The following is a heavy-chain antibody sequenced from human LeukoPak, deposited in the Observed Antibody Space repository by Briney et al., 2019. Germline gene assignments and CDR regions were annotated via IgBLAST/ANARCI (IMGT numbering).Heavy chain of an antibody. CDR3: AREGPYGDYAHNWFDP. Sequence: GGSLRLSCAASGFTVSSSYMYWVRQAPGKGLEWVSFFYRGDSTYYADSVKGRFTISRDNSKNTLYLQMNSLRAEDTAVYYCAREGPYGDYAHNWFDPWGQGTLVTVSS. CDR1: GFTVSSSY. J-gene: IGHJ5*02. D-gene: IGHD4-17*01. CDR2: FYRGDST. V-gene: IGHV3-53*01.